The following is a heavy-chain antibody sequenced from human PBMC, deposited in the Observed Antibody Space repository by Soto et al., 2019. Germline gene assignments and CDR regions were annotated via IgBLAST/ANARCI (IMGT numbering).Heavy chain of an antibody. J-gene: IGHJ4*02. CDR2: INPNSGDT. CDR3: ARDLRYSSSSQIGY. Sequence: QVQLVQSGAEVKKPGASVKVSCKASGYTFTGYYMHWVRQAPGQGLEWMGWINPNSGDTNYAQKFQGRVTMTRDTSISTAYMELSRLRSDDTAVYYCARDLRYSSSSQIGYWGQGTLVTVSS. D-gene: IGHD6-6*01. CDR1: GYTFTGYY. V-gene: IGHV1-2*02.